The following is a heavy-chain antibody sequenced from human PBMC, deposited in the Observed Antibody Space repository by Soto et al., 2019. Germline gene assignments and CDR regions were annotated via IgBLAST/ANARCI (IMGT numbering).Heavy chain of an antibody. CDR1: GFTFSSYA. D-gene: IGHD2-8*02. J-gene: IGHJ4*02. CDR3: AKGGVCTGVFFSLISGFDY. Sequence: EVQLLESGGGLLQPGGSLRLSCAASGFTFSSYAMSWVRQAPGKGLEWVSYISGSGSSTYYADSVKGRFTIYRDNSMNTFYLQMNSFSCDETAVFCCAKGGVCTGVFFSLISGFDYWGQGALVTVSS. V-gene: IGHV3-23*01. CDR2: ISGSGSST.